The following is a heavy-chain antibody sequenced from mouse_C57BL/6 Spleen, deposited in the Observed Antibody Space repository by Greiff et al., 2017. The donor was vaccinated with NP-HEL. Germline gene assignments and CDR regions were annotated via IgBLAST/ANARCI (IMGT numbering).Heavy chain of an antibody. CDR3: AANYYYGSSYDAMDY. D-gene: IGHD1-1*01. V-gene: IGHV14-3*01. J-gene: IGHJ4*01. CDR2: IDPANGNT. Sequence: EVQLQESVAELVRPGASVKLSCTASGFNIKNTYMHWVKQRPEQGLEWIGRIDPANGNTKYAPKFQGKATITADTSSNTAYLQLSSLTSEDTAIYYCAANYYYGSSYDAMDYWGQGTSVTVSS. CDR1: GFNIKNTY.